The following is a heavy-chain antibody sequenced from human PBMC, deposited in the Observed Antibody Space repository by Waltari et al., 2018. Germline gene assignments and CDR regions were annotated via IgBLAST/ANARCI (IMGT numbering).Heavy chain of an antibody. CDR2: IYHSWCT. CDR1: GYSNRRGYY. J-gene: IGHJ3*02. CDR3: AGRGSYFRNQDAFDI. V-gene: IGHV4-38-2*01. Sequence: QVPLQESGPGPGKASETLSLPWDVPGYSNRRGYYWGWLRQPPGKGLEWIGSIYHSWCTYYHPSLKGRVTIAVDTSKNQFSLKLSSVTAADTAVYYCAGRGSYFRNQDAFDIWGQGTMVTVSS. D-gene: IGHD1-26*01.